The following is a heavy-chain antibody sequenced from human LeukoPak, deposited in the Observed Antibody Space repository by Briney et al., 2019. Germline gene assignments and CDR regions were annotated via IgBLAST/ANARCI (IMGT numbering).Heavy chain of an antibody. J-gene: IGHJ5*02. V-gene: IGHV4-39*07. CDR1: SGSISTSNYY. Sequence: PSETLSLTCTVSSGSISTSNYYWGWVRQPPGKALEWIGNIFYSGSTYYSPSLKSRVTISLDTSRNQFSLKLNSVTAADTAVYYCAKSWFDPWGQGTLVTVSS. CDR3: AKSWFDP. CDR2: IFYSGST.